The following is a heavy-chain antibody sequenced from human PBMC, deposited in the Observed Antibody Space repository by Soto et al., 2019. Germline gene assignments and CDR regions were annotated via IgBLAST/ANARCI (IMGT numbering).Heavy chain of an antibody. D-gene: IGHD6-13*01. V-gene: IGHV4-34*01. CDR3: VIGLVVRAAAGTYYYYMDV. J-gene: IGHJ6*03. CDR1: GGSISGYY. CDR2: INHSGST. Sequence: QVQLQQWGAGLLKPAETLSLTCAVYGGSISGYYWSWIRQPPAKGLERIGEINHSGSTNYNPSLKSRVTISVDTSKNQFSLKLSSVTAADKAVYYCVIGLVVRAAAGTYYYYMDVWGKGTTVTVSS.